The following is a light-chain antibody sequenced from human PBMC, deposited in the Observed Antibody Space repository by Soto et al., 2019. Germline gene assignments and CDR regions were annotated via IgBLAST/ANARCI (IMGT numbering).Light chain of an antibody. V-gene: IGKV1-27*01. CDR1: QGISKY. Sequence: DIQMTQSPSSLSASVGDIVTITCRASQGISKYLAWYQQKPGKVHKVLIYAASTLQSGVPSRFSAIGSGTDFTLTISSMQPEDVATYYCQKYNRAPLTFGGGNKVEIK. CDR2: AAS. CDR3: QKYNRAPLT. J-gene: IGKJ4*01.